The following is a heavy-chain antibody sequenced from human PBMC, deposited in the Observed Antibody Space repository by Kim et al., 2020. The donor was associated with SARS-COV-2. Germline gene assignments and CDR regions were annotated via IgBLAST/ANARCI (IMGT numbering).Heavy chain of an antibody. CDR2: FDPEDGET. CDR1: GYTLTELS. V-gene: IGHV1-24*01. J-gene: IGHJ6*02. Sequence: SVKVSCKVSGYTLTELSMHWVRQAPGKGLEWMGGFDPEDGETIYAQKFQGRVTMTEDTSTDTAYMELSSLRSEDTAVYYCATSPAVAGTYYYYYGMDVWGQGTTVTVSS. CDR3: ATSPAVAGTYYYYYGMDV. D-gene: IGHD6-19*01.